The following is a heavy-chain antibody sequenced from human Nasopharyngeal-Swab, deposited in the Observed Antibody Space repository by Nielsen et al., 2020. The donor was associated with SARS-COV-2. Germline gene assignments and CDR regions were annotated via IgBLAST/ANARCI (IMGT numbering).Heavy chain of an antibody. Sequence: GVLKISCAASGFDVSNDYLSWVRQAPGKGLEWVSVIYSGGSTYYADSVRGRFTISRDNSKNTLYLQMNSLRAEDTAVYYCARDGPSGSYDGWGQGTLVTVSS. D-gene: IGHD1-26*01. CDR3: ARDGPSGSYDG. CDR1: GFDVSNDY. CDR2: IYSGGST. V-gene: IGHV3-53*01. J-gene: IGHJ4*02.